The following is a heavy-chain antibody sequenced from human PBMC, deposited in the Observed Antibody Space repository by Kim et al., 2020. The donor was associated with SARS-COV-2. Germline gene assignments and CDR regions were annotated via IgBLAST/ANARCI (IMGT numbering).Heavy chain of an antibody. CDR1: GGSISSYY. J-gene: IGHJ2*01. CDR3: ARDLPILTGPWYFDL. Sequence: SETLSLTCTVSGGSISSYYWSWIRQPPGKGLEWIGYIYYSGSTNYNPSLKSRVTISVDTSKNQFSLKLSSVTAADTAVYYCARDLPILTGPWYFDLWGRGTLVTVSS. D-gene: IGHD3-9*01. CDR2: IYYSGST. V-gene: IGHV4-59*13.